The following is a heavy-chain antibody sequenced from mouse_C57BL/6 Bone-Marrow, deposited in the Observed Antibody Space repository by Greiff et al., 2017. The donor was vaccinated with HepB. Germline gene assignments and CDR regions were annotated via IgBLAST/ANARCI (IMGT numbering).Heavy chain of an antibody. CDR3: ARADYYGSSYYWYFDV. D-gene: IGHD1-1*01. CDR2: IHPNSGST. J-gene: IGHJ1*03. V-gene: IGHV1-64*01. CDR1: GYTFTSYW. Sequence: QVQLQQPGAELVKPGASVKLSCKASGYTFTSYWMHWVKQRPGQGLEWIGMIHPNSGSTNYNEKFKSKATLTVDKSSSTAYMQLSSLTSEDSAVYYCARADYYGSSYYWYFDVWGTGTTVTVSS.